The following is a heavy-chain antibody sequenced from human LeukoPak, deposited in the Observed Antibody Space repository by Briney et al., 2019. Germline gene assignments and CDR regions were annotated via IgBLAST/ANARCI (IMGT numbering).Heavy chain of an antibody. J-gene: IGHJ4*02. CDR2: INHSGST. D-gene: IGHD3-22*01. CDR1: GGSFSGHY. CDR3: ARSFSYYYDSSGYGTPPYFDY. V-gene: IGHV4-34*01. Sequence: SETLSLTCAVYGGSFSGHYWSWIRQPPGKGLEWIGEINHSGSTNYNPSLKSRVTISVDTSKNQFSLKLSSVTAADTAVYYCARSFSYYYDSSGYGTPPYFDYWGQGTLVTVSS.